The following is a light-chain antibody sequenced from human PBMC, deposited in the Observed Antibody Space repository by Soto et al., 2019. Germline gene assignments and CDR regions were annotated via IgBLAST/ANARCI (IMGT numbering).Light chain of an antibody. CDR3: QQVDSYPRT. CDR1: QGIGTY. V-gene: IGKV1-9*01. Sequence: IQLTQSPSSLSASVGDRVPVTCRASQGIGTYLVWYQQKSGKAPTVLIYASSTLQTGVPSRFSGSGSGTDFSLTISSLHPEDVATYYCQQVDSYPRTFGQATKVEIK. J-gene: IGKJ1*01. CDR2: ASS.